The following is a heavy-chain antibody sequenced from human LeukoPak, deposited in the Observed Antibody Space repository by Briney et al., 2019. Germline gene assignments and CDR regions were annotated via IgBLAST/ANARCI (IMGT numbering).Heavy chain of an antibody. Sequence: PGGSLRLSCAGSGFTFSSYGMHWVRQAPGKGLEWVAVIWDDGTNNYYADSVKGRFTVSRDNSMNTLYLQVNSLTAEDTAVYYCARDWSRGNSGYVDHWGQGTLVTVSP. J-gene: IGHJ4*02. CDR2: IWDDGTNN. CDR1: GFTFSSYG. V-gene: IGHV3-33*01. CDR3: ARDWSRGNSGYVDH. D-gene: IGHD5-12*01.